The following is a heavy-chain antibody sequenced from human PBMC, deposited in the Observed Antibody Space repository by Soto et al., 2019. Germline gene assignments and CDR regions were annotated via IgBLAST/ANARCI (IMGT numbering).Heavy chain of an antibody. CDR2: IYSGGST. Sequence: SLRLSCATSGFTVSSNYMSWVRQAPGKGLEWVSVIYSGGSTYYADSVKGRFTISRHNSKNTLYLQMNSLRAEDTAVYYCARYCSGGSCFYGMDVWGQGTTVTVSS. V-gene: IGHV3-53*04. CDR3: ARYCSGGSCFYGMDV. D-gene: IGHD2-15*01. CDR1: GFTVSSNY. J-gene: IGHJ6*02.